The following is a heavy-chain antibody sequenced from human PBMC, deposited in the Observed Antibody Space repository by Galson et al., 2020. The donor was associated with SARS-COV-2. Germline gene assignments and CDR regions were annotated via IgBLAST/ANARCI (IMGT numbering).Heavy chain of an antibody. Sequence: ETSETLSLTCTVSRAPIYSGGYYWSWIRQFPGEGLEWIGYIHHTGSAFYNPSLESRVTISVDRSKNQFSLNLNSVTAADTAVYYCAREGYCTGGSCYGQFGYWGQGTLVTVSS. CDR1: RAPIYSGGYY. D-gene: IGHD2-15*01. CDR3: AREGYCTGGSCYGQFGY. V-gene: IGHV4-31*02. CDR2: IHHTGSA. J-gene: IGHJ4*02.